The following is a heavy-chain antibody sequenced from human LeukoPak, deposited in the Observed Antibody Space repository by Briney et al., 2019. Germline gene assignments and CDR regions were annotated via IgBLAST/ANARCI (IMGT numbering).Heavy chain of an antibody. J-gene: IGHJ6*02. D-gene: IGHD6-13*01. Sequence: SETLSLTCAVYGGSFSGYYWSWIRQPPGKGLEWIGEINHSGSTNYNPSLKSRVTISVDTSKNQFSLKLSSVTAADTAVYYCARDPWYSSSWYPPRGPYYYGMDVWGQGTTVTVSS. V-gene: IGHV4-34*01. CDR1: GGSFSGYY. CDR3: ARDPWYSSSWYPPRGPYYYGMDV. CDR2: INHSGST.